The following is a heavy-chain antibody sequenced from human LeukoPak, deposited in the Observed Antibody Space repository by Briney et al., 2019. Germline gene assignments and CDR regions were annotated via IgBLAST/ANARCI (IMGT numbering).Heavy chain of an antibody. CDR3: AGTPIAATGTLFY. D-gene: IGHD6-13*01. J-gene: IGHJ4*02. V-gene: IGHV4-59*01. CDR2: IYYSWNT. CDR1: GGPISSYY. Sequence: SETLSLTYTVSGGPISSYYWRWIRQPPRKGLDWIGYIYYSWNTNYSPSLKSRVTISVDPSNNQFSLKLISVTAADTALYYCAGTPIAATGTLFYWGLGTLVTVSS.